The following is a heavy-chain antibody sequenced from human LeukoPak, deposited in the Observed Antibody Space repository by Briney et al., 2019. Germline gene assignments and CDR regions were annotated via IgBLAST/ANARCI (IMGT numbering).Heavy chain of an antibody. CDR2: IYSGGST. D-gene: IGHD1-14*01. J-gene: IGHJ6*02. CDR1: GFTFSSYW. CDR3: ARENSGTYSTADQEYHGMDV. Sequence: GGSLRLSCAASGFTFSSYWMSWVRQAPGKGLEWVSVIYSGGSTYYADSVKGRFTISRDNSKNTLYLQMNSLRAEDTAVDYCARENSGTYSTADQEYHGMDVWGQGTTVTVSS. V-gene: IGHV3-53*01.